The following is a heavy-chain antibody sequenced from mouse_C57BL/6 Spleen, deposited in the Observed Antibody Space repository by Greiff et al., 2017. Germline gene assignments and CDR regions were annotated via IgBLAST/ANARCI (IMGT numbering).Heavy chain of an antibody. D-gene: IGHD2-3*01. V-gene: IGHV3-1*01. CDR2: ISYSGST. CDR1: GYSITSGYD. J-gene: IGHJ3*01. Sequence: EVQLQQSGPGMVKPSQSLSLTCTVTGYSITSGYDWHWIRHFPGNKLEWMGYISYSGSTNYNPSLKSRISITHDTSKNHFFLKLSSVTTEDTATYYCARFGDGYSFAYWGQGTLVTVSA. CDR3: ARFGDGYSFAY.